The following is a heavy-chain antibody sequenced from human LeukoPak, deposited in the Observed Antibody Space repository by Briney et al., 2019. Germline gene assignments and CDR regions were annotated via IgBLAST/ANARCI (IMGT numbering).Heavy chain of an antibody. D-gene: IGHD1-1*01. CDR2: ISYDGSNK. V-gene: IGHV3-30*18. CDR3: AKSRAPDTTLLFDY. J-gene: IGHJ4*02. Sequence: SGRSLRLSCAASGFTFSSYGMHWVRQAPGKGLEWVAVISYDGSNKYYADSVKGRFTISRDNSKNTLYLQMNSLRAEDTAIYYCAKSRAPDTTLLFDYWGQGTLVTVSS. CDR1: GFTFSSYG.